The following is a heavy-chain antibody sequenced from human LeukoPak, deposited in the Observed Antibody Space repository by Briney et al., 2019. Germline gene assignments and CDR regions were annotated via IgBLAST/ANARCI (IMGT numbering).Heavy chain of an antibody. CDR1: GFIFSSYW. CDR2: IKQHGNEK. Sequence: PGGSLRLSCAASGFIFSSYWMTWVRQAPGKGLEWVANIKQHGNEKYYVDSVKGRFTISRDNSKNTLYLQMNSLRAEDTAVYYCARDLSDAFDFNYWGQGTLVTVSS. CDR3: ARDLSDAFDFNY. V-gene: IGHV3-7*01. J-gene: IGHJ4*02. D-gene: IGHD3-16*01.